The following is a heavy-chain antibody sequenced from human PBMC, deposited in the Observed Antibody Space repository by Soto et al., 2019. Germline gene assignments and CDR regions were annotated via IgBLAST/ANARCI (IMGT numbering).Heavy chain of an antibody. CDR1: GFTFSNYA. V-gene: IGHV3-30-3*01. J-gene: IGHJ6*02. Sequence: GGSRRLSCAASGFTFSNYAIHWVRQAPGKGLEWVAVISFDGNNRYYGDSVRGRFTISRDNSKNTLYLQMNSLRGEDTAVYYCARDSGSIYYYYYYALDVWGQGTTVTVSS. CDR2: ISFDGNNR. CDR3: ARDSGSIYYYYYYALDV. D-gene: IGHD3-10*01.